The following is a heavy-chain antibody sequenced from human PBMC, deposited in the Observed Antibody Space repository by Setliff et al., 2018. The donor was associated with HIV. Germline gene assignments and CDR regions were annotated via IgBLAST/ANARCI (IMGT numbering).Heavy chain of an antibody. CDR3: ASIRYNWNYFDY. V-gene: IGHV3-11*01. CDR2: ISNSGSDI. Sequence: GGSLRLSCAASGFTFSDSYMSWIRQAPGKGLEWIAYISNSGSDIYYADSVKGRFTTSRDNAKNSLYLQMNSLRIEDTAVYYCASIRYNWNYFDYWGQGTLVTVSS. D-gene: IGHD1-20*01. CDR1: GFTFSDSY. J-gene: IGHJ4*02.